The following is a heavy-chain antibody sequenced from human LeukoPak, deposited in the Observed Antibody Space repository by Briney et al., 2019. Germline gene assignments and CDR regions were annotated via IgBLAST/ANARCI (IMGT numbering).Heavy chain of an antibody. J-gene: IGHJ5*02. D-gene: IGHD6-13*01. CDR3: ARVTPQGIAAAVNWFDP. CDR2: IYYSGST. Sequence: SETLSLTCTVSGGSISSSSYYWGWIRQPPGKGLEWIGSIYYSGSTYYNPSLKSRVTISVDTSKNQFSLKLSSVTAADTAVYYCARVTPQGIAAAVNWFDPWGQGTLVTVSS. V-gene: IGHV4-39*07. CDR1: GGSISSSSYY.